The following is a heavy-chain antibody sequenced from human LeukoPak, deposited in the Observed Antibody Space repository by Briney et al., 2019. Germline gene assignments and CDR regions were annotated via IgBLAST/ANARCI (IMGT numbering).Heavy chain of an antibody. J-gene: IGHJ3*02. Sequence: GASVKVSCKASGGTFSSYAISWVRQAPGQGLEWMGGIIPIFGTANNAQKFQGRVTITADESTSTAYMELSSLRSEDTAVYYCAREGEDDRAFDIWGQGTMVTVSS. V-gene: IGHV1-69*13. CDR3: AREGEDDRAFDI. CDR1: GGTFSSYA. CDR2: IIPIFGTA. D-gene: IGHD3-9*01.